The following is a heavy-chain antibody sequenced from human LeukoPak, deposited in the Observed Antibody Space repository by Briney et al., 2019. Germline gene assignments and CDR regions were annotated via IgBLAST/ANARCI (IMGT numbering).Heavy chain of an antibody. CDR1: GYTFTGYY. D-gene: IGHD1-26*01. J-gene: IGHJ4*02. CDR2: INPNSGGT. CDR3: ARRVGATFEYYFDY. Sequence: ASVKVSCKASGYTFTGYYMHWVRQGPGQGLEWMGWINPNSGGTNYAQKFQGRVTITADKSTSTAYMELSSLRSEDTAVYYCARRVGATFEYYFDYWGQGTLVTVSS. V-gene: IGHV1-2*02.